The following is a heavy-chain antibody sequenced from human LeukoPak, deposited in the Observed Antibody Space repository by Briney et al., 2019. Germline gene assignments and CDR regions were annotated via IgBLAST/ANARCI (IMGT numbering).Heavy chain of an antibody. CDR1: GGSISSSSYY. V-gene: IGHV4-39*07. D-gene: IGHD3-16*01. CDR2: IYYSGST. J-gene: IGHJ4*02. CDR3: ARATPPGGDFDY. Sequence: SETLSLTCTVSGGSISSSSYYWGWIRQPPGKGLEWIGSIYYSGSTYYNPSLKSRVTISVDTSKNQFSLKLSSVTAADTAVYYCARATPPGGDFDYWGQGTLVTVSS.